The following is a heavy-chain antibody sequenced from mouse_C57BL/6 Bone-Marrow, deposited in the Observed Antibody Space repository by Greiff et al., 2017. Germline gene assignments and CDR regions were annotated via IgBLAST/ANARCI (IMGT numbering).Heavy chain of an antibody. CDR2: ISSGGSYT. J-gene: IGHJ1*03. CDR3: ARQKTGRYFDV. V-gene: IGHV5-6*01. CDR1: GFTFSSYG. Sequence: EVQGVESGGDLVKPGGSLTLSCAASGFTFSSYGMSWVRPTPDKKLVWVATISSGGSYTYYPASVQGRFTISRDHAKNTLYLQMSSLKTEDTARYYGARQKTGRYFDVWGTGTTGTVSS. D-gene: IGHD4-1*01.